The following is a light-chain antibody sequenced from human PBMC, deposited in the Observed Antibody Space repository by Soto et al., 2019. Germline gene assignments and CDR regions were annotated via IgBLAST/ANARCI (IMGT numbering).Light chain of an antibody. CDR1: SSDVGGYNY. CDR2: DVS. J-gene: IGLJ2*01. V-gene: IGLV2-11*01. Sequence: QSVLTQPRSVSGSPGQSVTISCTGTSSDVGGYNYVSWYQQHPGKAPKLMIYDVSKRPSGVPDRFSGSKSGNTASLTISGLQAEDEADYYCCSYAGSYTFALDVVFGGWTKLTVL. CDR3: CSYAGSYTFALDVV.